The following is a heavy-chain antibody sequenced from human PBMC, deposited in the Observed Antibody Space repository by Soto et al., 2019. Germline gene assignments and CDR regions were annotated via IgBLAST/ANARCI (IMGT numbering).Heavy chain of an antibody. V-gene: IGHV4-4*02. Sequence: QVQLQESGPGLVEPSGTLSLTCAVSGGSVSSTNWWSWVRQPPGKGLEWIGEIYHSGSTYYNPSLKSRVTISVDKSKNQFSLRLSSVTAADTAVYFCARDRAVSARGSFDYWGQGTPVTVSS. CDR1: GGSVSSTNW. J-gene: IGHJ4*02. D-gene: IGHD6-19*01. CDR2: IYHSGST. CDR3: ARDRAVSARGSFDY.